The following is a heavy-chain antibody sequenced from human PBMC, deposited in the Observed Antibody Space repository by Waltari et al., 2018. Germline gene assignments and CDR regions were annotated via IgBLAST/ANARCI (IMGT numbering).Heavy chain of an antibody. CDR1: GGSIIRHLDY. V-gene: IGHV4-39*01. D-gene: IGHD1-1*01. Sequence: QLQESGPGLVKPSETLSLTCTVSGGSIIRHLDYWVWIRQSPRKGLEWIGAVYYRGSHHSNPAFRGRVSISVGRSKNQFSLTLNSVTATATAVYYCARNTTGYFDPWCQVTLVTVSS. J-gene: IGHJ5*02. CDR3: ARNTTGYFDP. CDR2: VYYRGSH.